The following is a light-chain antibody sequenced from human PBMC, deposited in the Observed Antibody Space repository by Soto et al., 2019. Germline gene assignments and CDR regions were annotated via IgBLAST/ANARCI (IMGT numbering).Light chain of an antibody. J-gene: IGKJ4*01. V-gene: IGKV4-1*01. CDR3: QQYYSTPLT. CDR1: QSVLYSSNNKNY. CDR2: WAS. Sequence: DIVMTQSPDSLAVSLGERATINCKSSQSVLYSSNNKNYLAWYQQKPGQPPKLLIYWASTREYGVPDRFSGRGSGTDFTLTISSLQAEDVAVYYFQQYYSTPLTFGGGTKVDIK.